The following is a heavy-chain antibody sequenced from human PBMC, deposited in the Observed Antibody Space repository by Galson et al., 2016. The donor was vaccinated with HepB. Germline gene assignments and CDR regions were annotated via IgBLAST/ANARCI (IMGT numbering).Heavy chain of an antibody. CDR1: GFTFSSYT. V-gene: IGHV3-21*01. D-gene: IGHD6-13*01. J-gene: IGHJ5*02. CDR2: ISTRSTYM. CDR3: ARGRGLGSTWHNWFDP. Sequence: SLRLSCAASGFTFSSYTMNWVRQAPGKGLEWVSSISTRSTYMYYADSVKGRFTISRDNTRDLLYLQMNSLRVEDTAVYYCARGRGLGSTWHNWFDPWGQGTLVTVSS.